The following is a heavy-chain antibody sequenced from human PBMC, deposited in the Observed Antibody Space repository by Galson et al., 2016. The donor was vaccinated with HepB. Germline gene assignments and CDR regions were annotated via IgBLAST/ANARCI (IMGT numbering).Heavy chain of an antibody. CDR1: GGSISGPY. J-gene: IGHJ6*02. D-gene: IGHD3-10*02. CDR2: VYYSGGS. V-gene: IGHV4-59*08. Sequence: SETLSLTCTVSGGSISGPYWNWIRQSPGKGLEWIGYVYYSGGSNSNPSLQSRVTISIDMSKNQFSLKLRSVTAADTAVYYCARRQYVNYYYYGVDVWGQGTTVTVSS. CDR3: ARRQYVNYYYYGVDV.